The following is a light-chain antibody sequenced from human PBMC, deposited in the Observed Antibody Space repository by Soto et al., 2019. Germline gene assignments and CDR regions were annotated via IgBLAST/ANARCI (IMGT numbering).Light chain of an antibody. J-gene: IGKJ4*01. CDR1: QSVSSN. V-gene: IGKV3-15*01. Sequence: EIVMTQTPATLSVSPGERATLSCRASQSVSSNLAWYQHKPGQAASLLIHGASTRATGIPARFSGSGSGTEFTLTISSLQSEDFAVYYCQQYNKWPLTFGGGTKVEIQ. CDR3: QQYNKWPLT. CDR2: GAS.